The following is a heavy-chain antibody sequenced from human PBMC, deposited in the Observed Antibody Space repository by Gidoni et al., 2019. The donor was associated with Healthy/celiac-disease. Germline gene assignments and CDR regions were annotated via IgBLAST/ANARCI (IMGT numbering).Heavy chain of an antibody. J-gene: IGHJ4*02. CDR2: ISGSGGST. Sequence: EVQLLESGGGLVQPGGSLRLSCAASGFTFSSYAMSWVRQAPGKGLEWASAISGSGGSTYYADSVKGRFTISRDNSKNTLYLQMNSLRAEDTDVYYCAKGGGSYYHRYFDYWGQGTLGTVSS. CDR1: GFTFSSYA. D-gene: IGHD1-26*01. V-gene: IGHV3-23*01. CDR3: AKGGGSYYHRYFDY.